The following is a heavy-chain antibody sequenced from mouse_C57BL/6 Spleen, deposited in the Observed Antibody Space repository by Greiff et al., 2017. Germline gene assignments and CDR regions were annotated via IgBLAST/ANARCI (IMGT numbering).Heavy chain of an antibody. CDR3: AIPPPRDDYDVFAF. CDR2: IHPSDSDT. V-gene: IGHV1-74*01. CDR1: GYTFTSYW. J-gene: IGHJ3*01. Sequence: QVQLKQSGAELVKPGASVKVSCKASGYTFTSYWMHWVKQRPGQGLEWIGRIHPSDSDTNYNQKFKGKATLTVDKSSSTAYMQLSSLTSEDSAVYYCAIPPPRDDYDVFAFWGQGTLVTVSA. D-gene: IGHD2-4*01.